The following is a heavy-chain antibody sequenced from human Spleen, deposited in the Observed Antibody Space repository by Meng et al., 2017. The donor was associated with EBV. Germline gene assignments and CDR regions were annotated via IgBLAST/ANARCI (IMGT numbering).Heavy chain of an antibody. CDR1: GFIFDDYG. V-gene: IGHV3-20*04. J-gene: IGHJ4*02. CDR2: INSDGSST. D-gene: IGHD6-13*01. CDR3: ARDWYFNDF. Sequence: VGSGGGVVRPGGSLRLSCAASGFIFDDYGMNWVRQGPGKGLVCVSRINSDGSSTIYTDSVKGRFTISRDNAKNSLYLQMNSLRADDTAVYYCARDWYFNDFWGQGTLVTVSS.